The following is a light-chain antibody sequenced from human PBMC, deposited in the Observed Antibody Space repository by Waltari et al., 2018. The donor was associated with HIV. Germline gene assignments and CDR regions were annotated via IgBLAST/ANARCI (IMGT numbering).Light chain of an antibody. CDR1: LSDVGSYDL. J-gene: IGLJ1*01. CDR3: FSYSGDSTNV. CDR2: EVT. Sequence: QSALTQPASVSGSPGQSITISCTGSLSDVGSYDLVPWYQQHPGKAPKLIIYEVTKRPSGVSNRFSGSKSGSTASLTISGLQAEDEADYYCFSYSGDSTNVFGTGTKITVL. V-gene: IGLV2-23*02.